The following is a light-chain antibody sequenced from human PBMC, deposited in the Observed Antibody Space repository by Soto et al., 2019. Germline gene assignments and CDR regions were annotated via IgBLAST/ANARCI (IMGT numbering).Light chain of an antibody. J-gene: IGKJ1*01. CDR3: QHYSSSSWT. CDR2: GAS. Sequence: EIVLTQSPGTLSLSPGERATLSCRASQSVSSSYLTWYQQKPGQAPRLLIYGASSRATGIPDRFSGSGSGTDFTLTISRLESEDFAVYYCQHYSSSSWTFGQGTKVDIK. V-gene: IGKV3-20*01. CDR1: QSVSSSY.